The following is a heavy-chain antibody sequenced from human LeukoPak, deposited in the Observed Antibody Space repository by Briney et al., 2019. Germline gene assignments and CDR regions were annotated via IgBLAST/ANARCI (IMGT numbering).Heavy chain of an antibody. D-gene: IGHD3-22*01. CDR3: ARAPSVVGGYYPEYFRH. CDR1: GFTFSRYW. CDR2: IKSDGKT. J-gene: IGHJ1*01. Sequence: TGGSLRLSCEASGFTFSRYWMHWVRQAPGKGLVWVSRIKSDGKTNYADSVKGRFTISRDNAKNTVSLQMDSPRAEDTGDYYCARAPSVVGGYYPEYFRHWGQGTLVTVSS. V-gene: IGHV3-74*01.